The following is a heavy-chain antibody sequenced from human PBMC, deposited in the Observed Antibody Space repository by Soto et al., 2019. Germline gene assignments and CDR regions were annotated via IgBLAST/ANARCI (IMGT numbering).Heavy chain of an antibody. D-gene: IGHD6-19*01. V-gene: IGHV3-33*01. CDR1: GFTFSSYG. J-gene: IGHJ6*02. CDR2: IWYDGSNK. Sequence: GGSLRLSCAASGFTFSSYGMHWVRQAPGKGLEWVAVIWYDGSNKYYADSVKGRFTISRDKSKNTLYLQMNSLRAEDTAVYYCARGRIPKEQWLVFLDYYYYGMDVWGQGTTVTVSS. CDR3: ARGRIPKEQWLVFLDYYYYGMDV.